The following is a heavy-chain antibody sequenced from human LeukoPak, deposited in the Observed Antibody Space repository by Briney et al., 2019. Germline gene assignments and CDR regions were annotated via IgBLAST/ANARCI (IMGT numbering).Heavy chain of an antibody. CDR1: GGSISNYY. Sequence: SETLSLTCTVSGGSISNYYWSWIRQPPGKGLEWIGYVSSRGDTNYNPSLKSRVTISRDTSKNQVFLNLNSMTAEDTAVYSCARGPRYFDTSGYYFDYWGQGLLVTVSS. J-gene: IGHJ4*02. V-gene: IGHV4-59*01. D-gene: IGHD3-22*01. CDR3: ARGPRYFDTSGYYFDY. CDR2: VSSRGDT.